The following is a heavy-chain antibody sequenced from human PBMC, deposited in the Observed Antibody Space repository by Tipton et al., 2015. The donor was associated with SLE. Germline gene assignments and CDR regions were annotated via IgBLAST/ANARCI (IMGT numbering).Heavy chain of an antibody. D-gene: IGHD1-20*01. CDR1: GGSISSYY. Sequence: TLSLTCTVSGGSISSYYWSWIRQPAGKGLEWIGRIYTSGSTNYNPSLKSRVTMSVDTSKNQVSLKLSSVTAADTAVYYCARDQDNWSPALFDLWGQGTMVTVSS. CDR3: ARDQDNWSPALFDL. CDR2: IYTSGST. V-gene: IGHV4-4*07. J-gene: IGHJ3*01.